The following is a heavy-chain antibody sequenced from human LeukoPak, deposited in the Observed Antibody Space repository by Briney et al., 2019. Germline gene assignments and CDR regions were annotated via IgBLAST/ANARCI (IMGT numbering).Heavy chain of an antibody. V-gene: IGHV4-39*07. Sequence: PSETLSLTCTVSGASISSNTYYWGWIRQPPGKGLEWIGSIYYSGSTYYNPSLKSRVTLSVDTSKNQFSLKLSSVTAADTAVYYCARVQRYFHWSPLIDWGQGTLVTVSS. CDR2: IYYSGST. CDR3: ARVQRYFHWSPLID. D-gene: IGHD3-9*01. J-gene: IGHJ4*02. CDR1: GASISSNTYY.